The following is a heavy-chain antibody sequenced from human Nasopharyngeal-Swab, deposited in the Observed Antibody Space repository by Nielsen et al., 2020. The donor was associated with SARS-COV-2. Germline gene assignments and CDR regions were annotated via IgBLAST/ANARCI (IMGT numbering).Heavy chain of an antibody. CDR3: ARRDGSYNWFDP. Sequence: GESLKISCAASGFTFSSYGMHWVRQAPGKGLEWVAVIYYDGSNKYYADSVKGRFTISRDNSKNTLYLQINSLRAEDTAVYYCARRDGSYNWFDPWGQGTLVTVSS. V-gene: IGHV3-33*01. CDR1: GFTFSSYG. D-gene: IGHD1-26*01. J-gene: IGHJ5*02. CDR2: IYYDGSNK.